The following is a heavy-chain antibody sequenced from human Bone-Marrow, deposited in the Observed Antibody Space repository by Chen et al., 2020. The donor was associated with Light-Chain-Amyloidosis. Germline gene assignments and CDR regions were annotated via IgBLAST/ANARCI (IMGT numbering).Heavy chain of an antibody. CDR1: GFTFSNAW. V-gene: IGHV3-15*01. D-gene: IGHD4-17*01. CDR2: MKSKTDDGTT. J-gene: IGHJ4*02. CDR3: TTSPNDYGDYYFDY. Sequence: EVQLVESGGGLVKPGGSLRLSCAASGFTFSNAWMSWVRQAPGKGLEWVGRMKSKTDDGTTDYAAPVKGRFTISRDDSKNTLYLQMNSLKTEDTAVYYCTTSPNDYGDYYFDYWGQGTLVTVSS.